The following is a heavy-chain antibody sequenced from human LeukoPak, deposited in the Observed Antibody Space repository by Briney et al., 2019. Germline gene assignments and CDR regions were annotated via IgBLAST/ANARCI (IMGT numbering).Heavy chain of an antibody. Sequence: SVKVSCKASGFTFSSYDINWVRQATGQGLEWMGWMNPNSGNTGYAQRFQGRVTMTRNTSINTAYMELSSLRSEDTAVYYCARGILSSGWELNWFGPWGQGTLVTVSS. D-gene: IGHD6-19*01. J-gene: IGHJ5*02. CDR1: GFTFSSYD. CDR2: MNPNSGNT. CDR3: ARGILSSGWELNWFGP. V-gene: IGHV1-8*01.